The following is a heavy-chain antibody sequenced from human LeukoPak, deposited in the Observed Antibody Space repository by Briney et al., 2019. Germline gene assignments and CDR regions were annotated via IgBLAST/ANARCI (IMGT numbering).Heavy chain of an antibody. CDR3: ARRLAGTEDY. CDR1: GGSISSSSYY. CDR2: IYYSGST. Sequence: TETLSLTCTVSGGSISSSSYYWGWIRQPPGKGLEWIGSIYYSGSTYYNPSLKSRVTISVDTSKNQFSLKLSSVTAADTAVYYCARRLAGTEDYWGQGTLVTVSS. J-gene: IGHJ4*02. D-gene: IGHD6-13*01. V-gene: IGHV4-39*01.